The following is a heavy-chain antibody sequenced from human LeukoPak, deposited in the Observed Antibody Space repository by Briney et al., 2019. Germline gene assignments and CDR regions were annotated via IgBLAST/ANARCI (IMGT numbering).Heavy chain of an antibody. V-gene: IGHV4-30-2*01. Sequence: SETLSLTCAVPGGSISSGGYSWSWIRQPPGKGLEWIGYIYHSGSTYYNPSLKSRVTISIDTSKNQFSLMLSSVTAADTAVYYCARVRERFPGGAFDIWGQGTMVTVSS. CDR1: GGSISSGGYS. D-gene: IGHD1-26*01. CDR3: ARVRERFPGGAFDI. CDR2: IYHSGST. J-gene: IGHJ3*02.